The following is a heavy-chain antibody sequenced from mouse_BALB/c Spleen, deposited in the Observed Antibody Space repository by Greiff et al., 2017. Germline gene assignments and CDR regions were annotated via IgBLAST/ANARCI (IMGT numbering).Heavy chain of an antibody. J-gene: IGHJ3*01. CDR2: ISNGGGST. CDR1: GFTFSSYT. D-gene: IGHD1-1*01. CDR3: ARPSITTVVAPVAY. V-gene: IGHV5-12-2*01. Sequence: DVMLVESGGGLVQPGGSLKLSCAASGFTFSSYTMSCVRQTPEKRLEWVAYISNGGGSTYYPDTVKGRFTISRDNAKNTLYLQMSSLKSEDTAMYYCARPSITTVVAPVAYWGQGTLVTVSA.